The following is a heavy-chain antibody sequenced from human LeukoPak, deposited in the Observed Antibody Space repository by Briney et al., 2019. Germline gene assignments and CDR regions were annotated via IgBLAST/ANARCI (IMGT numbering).Heavy chain of an antibody. CDR1: AFPFRNYW. D-gene: IGHD2/OR15-2a*01. Sequence: GGSLRLSCAASAFPFRNYWMYWVRQAPGKGLVRVSTINPDGSTTSYADPVKSRFTISRDNARNTLYLQMNSLRAEDTAVYYCAILRGSTNILDSWGQGTLVTVSS. J-gene: IGHJ5*01. V-gene: IGHV3-74*01. CDR2: INPDGSTT. CDR3: AILRGSTNILDS.